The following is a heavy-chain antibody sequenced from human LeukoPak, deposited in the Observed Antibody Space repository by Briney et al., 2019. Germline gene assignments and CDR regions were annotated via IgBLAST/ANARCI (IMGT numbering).Heavy chain of an antibody. Sequence: ASVKVSCKASGYTFTGYYMHWVRQAPGQGLEWMGWINPNSGGTNYAQKFQGRVTMTRDTSISTAYMELSRLRSDDTAVYYCARHRWFLEWLSFQNDAFDIWGQGTMATVSS. J-gene: IGHJ3*02. CDR3: ARHRWFLEWLSFQNDAFDI. V-gene: IGHV1-2*02. D-gene: IGHD3-3*01. CDR2: INPNSGGT. CDR1: GYTFTGYY.